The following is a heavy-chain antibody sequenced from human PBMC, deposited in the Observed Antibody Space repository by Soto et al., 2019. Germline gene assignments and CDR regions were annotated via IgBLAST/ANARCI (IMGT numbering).Heavy chain of an antibody. Sequence: PEETLSLTCSVSGGSINNYYWSWIRQPPGRGLEWIGYIYYSGSVNYNPSLKSRVTISVDTSKNQFSLKLRSVTAADTAMYYCARYPLHCRGGNCSSFYYGLDVWGQGTTVTVSS. V-gene: IGHV4-59*01. CDR1: GGSINNYY. CDR3: ARYPLHCRGGNCSSFYYGLDV. CDR2: IYYSGSV. J-gene: IGHJ6*02. D-gene: IGHD2-15*01.